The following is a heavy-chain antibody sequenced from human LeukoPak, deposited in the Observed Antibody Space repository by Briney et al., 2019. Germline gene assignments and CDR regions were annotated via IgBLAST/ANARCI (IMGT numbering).Heavy chain of an antibody. CDR3: AKDVRRRCEYFQH. J-gene: IGHJ1*01. CDR1: GFTFSSYG. D-gene: IGHD2-8*01. CDR2: IWYDGSNK. V-gene: IGHV3-33*06. Sequence: GGSLRLSCAASGFTFSSYGMHWVRQAPGKGLEWVAVIWYDGSNKYYADSVKGRFTISRDNSKYTLYLQMNSLGAEDTAVYYCAKDVRRRCEYFQHWGQGTLVTVSS.